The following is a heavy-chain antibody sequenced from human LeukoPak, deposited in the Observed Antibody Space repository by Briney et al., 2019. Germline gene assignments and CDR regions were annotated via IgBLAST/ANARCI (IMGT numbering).Heavy chain of an antibody. CDR1: GFTFSSYS. V-gene: IGHV3-21*01. J-gene: IGHJ4*02. CDR3: ARNLGYCSSTSCPWDY. CDR2: ISSSSSYI. D-gene: IGHD2-2*01. Sequence: PGGSLRLCCAASGFTFSSYSMNWVRQAAGKGLEWVSSISSSSSYIYYADSVKGRFTISRDNAKNSLYLQMNSLRAEDTAVYYCARNLGYCSSTSCPWDYWGQGTLVTVSS.